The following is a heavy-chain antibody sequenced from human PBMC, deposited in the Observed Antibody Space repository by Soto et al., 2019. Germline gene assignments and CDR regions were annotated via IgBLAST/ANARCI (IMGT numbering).Heavy chain of an antibody. CDR2: ISAYNGNT. CDR1: GYTFTSYG. V-gene: IGHV1-18*01. J-gene: IGHJ5*02. D-gene: IGHD2-8*02. CDR3: ARDGGVQARFDP. Sequence: QVQLVQSGAEVKKPGASVQVSCKASGYTFTSYGISWVRQAPGQGLEWMGWISAYNGNTNYAQKLQGXVXXXTXXSTSTADMELGSLRSDDTAVYYCARDGGVQARFDPWGQGTLVTVSS.